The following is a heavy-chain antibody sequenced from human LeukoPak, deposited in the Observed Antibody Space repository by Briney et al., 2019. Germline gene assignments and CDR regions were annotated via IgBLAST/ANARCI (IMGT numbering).Heavy chain of an antibody. CDR1: GFTFSSYA. Sequence: PGGSLRLSCAASGFTFSSYAMSWVRQAPGKGLEWVSAISGSGGSTYYADSVKGRFTISRDNSKNTLYLQINSLRAEDTAVYYCAKGLAAIGYFQHWGQGTLVTVSS. D-gene: IGHD5-18*01. CDR2: ISGSGGST. V-gene: IGHV3-23*01. J-gene: IGHJ1*01. CDR3: AKGLAAIGYFQH.